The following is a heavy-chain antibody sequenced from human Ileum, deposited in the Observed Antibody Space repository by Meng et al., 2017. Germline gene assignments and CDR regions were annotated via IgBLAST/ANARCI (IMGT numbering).Heavy chain of an antibody. CDR3: ARAAGEMATTNYFDY. CDR1: GFTLSSYT. Sequence: EVQLVESVGGLVMPVQSLRCSCATSGFTLSSYTMNWVSQPPGKGREWVSLISSSSSYIYYADSVKGRFIISRDNAKESVFLQLVSLGVDDTAIYYCARAAGEMATTNYFDYWGQGTLVTVSS. V-gene: IGHV3-21*01. CDR2: ISSSSSYI. D-gene: IGHD5-24*01. J-gene: IGHJ4*02.